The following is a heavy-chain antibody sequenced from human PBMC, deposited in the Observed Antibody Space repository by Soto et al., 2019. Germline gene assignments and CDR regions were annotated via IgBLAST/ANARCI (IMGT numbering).Heavy chain of an antibody. CDR1: GGSISSGAYY. CDR3: ARDNYGDTYYFDY. J-gene: IGHJ4*02. CDR2: IYYSGST. Sequence: QVQLQESGPGLVKPSQTLSLTCTVSGGSISSGAYYWSWVRQPPGKGLEWIGYIYYSGSTYYNPAPKRRVTIPVDTSKNQFSLKLSSVTATDTAVYYCARDNYGDTYYFDYWGQGTLVTVSS. V-gene: IGHV4-30-4*01. D-gene: IGHD4-17*01.